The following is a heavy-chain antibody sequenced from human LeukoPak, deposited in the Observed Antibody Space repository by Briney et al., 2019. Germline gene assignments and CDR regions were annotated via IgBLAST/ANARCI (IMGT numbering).Heavy chain of an antibody. D-gene: IGHD3-22*01. CDR2: IYHSGSA. CDR1: GYSISSSYY. Sequence: SETLSLTCAVSGYSISSSYYWGWIRQPPGKGLEWIGSIYHSGSAYYNPSLNSRVTISVDTSKNQFSLKLSSVTAADTAVYYCARDGPTYYYDSNGYYFGYWGQGTLVTVSS. CDR3: ARDGPTYYYDSNGYYFGY. J-gene: IGHJ4*02. V-gene: IGHV4-38-2*02.